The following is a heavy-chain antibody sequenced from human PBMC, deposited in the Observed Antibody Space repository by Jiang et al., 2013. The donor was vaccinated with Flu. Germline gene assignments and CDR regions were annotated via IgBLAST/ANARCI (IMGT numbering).Heavy chain of an antibody. CDR3: ARSRPQYYYDSSGYYHDY. CDR1: GFTFSSYA. Sequence: QLVESGGGVVQPGRSLRLSCAASGFTFSSYAMHWVRQAPGKGLEWVAVISYDGSNKYYADSVKGRFTISRDNSKNTLYLQMNSLRAEDTAVYYCARSRPQYYYDSSGYYHDYWGQGTLVTVSS. V-gene: IGHV3-30*01. J-gene: IGHJ4*02. CDR2: ISYDGSNK. D-gene: IGHD3-22*01.